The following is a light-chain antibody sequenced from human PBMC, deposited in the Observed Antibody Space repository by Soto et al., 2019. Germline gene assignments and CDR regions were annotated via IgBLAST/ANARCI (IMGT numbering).Light chain of an antibody. V-gene: IGLV1-40*01. CDR2: GNS. CDR3: QSYDISLSGPKYV. Sequence: QSVLTQPPSVSGAPGQRVTISCTGSSSNIGAGYDVHWYQQLPGTAPKLLIYGNSNRPSGVPDRFSGSKSGTSASLAITGLQAEDEADYYCQSYDISLSGPKYVFGTGTKVTV. J-gene: IGLJ1*01. CDR1: SSNIGAGYD.